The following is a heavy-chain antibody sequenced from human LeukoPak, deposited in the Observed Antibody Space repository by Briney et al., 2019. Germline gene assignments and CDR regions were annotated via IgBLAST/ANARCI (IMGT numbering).Heavy chain of an antibody. CDR3: ARGVVDTAMVLDY. CDR1: GFTFSSYV. Sequence: PGRSLRLSCAASGFTFSSYVMHWVRQAPGKGLEWVAIISYDGSNEYYADSVKGRFTISRDNSKNTLYLQMGSLRAEDMAVYYCARGVVDTAMVLDYWGQGTLVTVSS. D-gene: IGHD5-18*01. V-gene: IGHV3-30*14. J-gene: IGHJ4*02. CDR2: ISYDGSNE.